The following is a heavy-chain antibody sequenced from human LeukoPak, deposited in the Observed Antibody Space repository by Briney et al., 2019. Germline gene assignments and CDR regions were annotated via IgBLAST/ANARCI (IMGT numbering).Heavy chain of an antibody. Sequence: ASVKVSCKASGYTFTSYDINWVRQATGQGLEWMGWMNPNSGNTGYAQKFQGRVIITRNTSISTAYMELSSLRSEDTAVYYCARVLREQRVPGLWYAFDIWGQGTMVTVSS. D-gene: IGHD6-25*01. CDR2: MNPNSGNT. V-gene: IGHV1-8*03. J-gene: IGHJ3*02. CDR3: ARVLREQRVPGLWYAFDI. CDR1: GYTFTSYD.